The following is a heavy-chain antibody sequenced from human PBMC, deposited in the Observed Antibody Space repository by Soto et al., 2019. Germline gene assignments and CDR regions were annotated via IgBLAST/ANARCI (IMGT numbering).Heavy chain of an antibody. D-gene: IGHD6-13*01. V-gene: IGHV4-30-4*01. CDR1: GGSISSGDYY. Sequence: PSETLSLTCTVSGGSISSGDYYWSWIRQPPGKGLEWIGYIYYSGSTYYNPSLKSRVTISVDTSKNQFSLKLSSVTAADTAVYYCARDSRAAAVGYYYYYGMDVWGQGTTVTV. J-gene: IGHJ6*02. CDR2: IYYSGST. CDR3: ARDSRAAAVGYYYYYGMDV.